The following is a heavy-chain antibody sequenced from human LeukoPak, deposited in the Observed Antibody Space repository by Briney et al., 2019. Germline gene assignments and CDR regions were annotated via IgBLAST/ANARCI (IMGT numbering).Heavy chain of an antibody. D-gene: IGHD6-19*01. J-gene: IGHJ4*02. CDR3: ARRAVAGPSFDY. CDR2: IIPILGIA. V-gene: IGHV1-69*04. CDR1: GGTFSSYA. Sequence: ASVKVSCKASGGTFSSYAISWVRLAPGQGLEWMGRIIPILGIANYAQKFQGRVTITADKSTSTAYMELSSLRSEDTAVYYCARRAVAGPSFDYWGQGTLVTVSS.